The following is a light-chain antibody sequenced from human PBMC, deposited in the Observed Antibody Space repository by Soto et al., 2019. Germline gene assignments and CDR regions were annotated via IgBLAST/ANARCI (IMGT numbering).Light chain of an antibody. Sequence: QSVLTQPASVSGSPGQSITISCTGTSSDVGSYNLVSWYQQHPGKAPKLMIYEGSKRPSGVSNRFSGSKSGNTASLTISGLQAEDEADYYCCSYAGSSTFGDYVVFGGGTKVTVL. V-gene: IGLV2-23*03. CDR3: CSYAGSSTFGDYVV. CDR1: SSDVGSYNL. CDR2: EGS. J-gene: IGLJ2*01.